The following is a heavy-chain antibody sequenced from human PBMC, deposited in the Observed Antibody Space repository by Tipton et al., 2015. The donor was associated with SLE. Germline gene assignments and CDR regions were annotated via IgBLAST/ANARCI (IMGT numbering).Heavy chain of an antibody. CDR1: GGSFSGYY. J-gene: IGHJ4*02. V-gene: IGHV4-34*01. Sequence: TLSLTCAVYGGSFSGYYWSWIRQPPGKGLEWIGEINHSGSTNYNPSLKSRVTISVDTSKNHFSLNLSSVTAADTTVYYCVSGYLDYWGQGTLVSVSS. CDR2: INHSGST. CDR3: VSGYLDY.